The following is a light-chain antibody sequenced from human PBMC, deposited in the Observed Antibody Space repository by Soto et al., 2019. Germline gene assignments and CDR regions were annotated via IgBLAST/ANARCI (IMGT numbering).Light chain of an antibody. J-gene: IGKJ5*01. V-gene: IGKV1-17*01. Sequence: DIQXTHANDPLAAALVERVTNNCRASQGIRNDLGWYQQQTGTXPXXLISGASNLQSAVTSRFTGGGYGTDLTPTISTLQNEDCATYYCKHAARSHTFGGGTRLEI. CDR3: KHAARSHT. CDR1: QGIRND. CDR2: GAS.